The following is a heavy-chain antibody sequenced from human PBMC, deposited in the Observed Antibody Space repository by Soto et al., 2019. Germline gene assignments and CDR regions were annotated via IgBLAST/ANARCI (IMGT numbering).Heavy chain of an antibody. J-gene: IGHJ4*02. Sequence: GGSLRLSCTASGFTFGDYAMSWFRQAPGKGLEWVGFIRSKAYGGTTEYAASVKGRFTISRDDSKSIAYLQMNSLKTEDTAVYYCTRDLGITGIPVGFDYWGQGTLVTVSS. CDR2: IRSKAYGGTT. V-gene: IGHV3-49*03. D-gene: IGHD1-20*01. CDR1: GFTFGDYA. CDR3: TRDLGITGIPVGFDY.